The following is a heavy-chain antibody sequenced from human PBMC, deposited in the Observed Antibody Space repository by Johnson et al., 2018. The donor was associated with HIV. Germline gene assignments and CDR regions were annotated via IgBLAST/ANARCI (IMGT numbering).Heavy chain of an antibody. CDR2: IKTCDGGS. D-gene: IGHD3/OR15-3a*01. CDR3: VKTGTGTWRGGAFDV. J-gene: IGHJ3*01. CDR1: GFTFDDSG. Sequence: QVQLVESGGGVVRPGGSLRLSCAASGFTFDDSGMNWVRQASGRGLEWISGIKTCDGGSNCAYAVTGRFTTSRDNSKNTVYVQMNSLKGEDTAVYYCVKTGTGTWRGGAFDVWGQGTLVTVSS. V-gene: IGHV3-NL1*01.